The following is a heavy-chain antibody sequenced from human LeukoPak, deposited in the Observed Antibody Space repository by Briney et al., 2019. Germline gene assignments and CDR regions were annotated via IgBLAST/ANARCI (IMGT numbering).Heavy chain of an antibody. CDR1: GYTFTSYG. Sequence: ASVKVSCKASGYTFTSYGISWVRQAPGQGLEWMGWISAYNGNTNYAQKLQGRVTMATDTSTSTAYMELRSLRSDDTAVYYCARGEQQLPYYYYYGMDVWGQGTTVTVSS. J-gene: IGHJ6*02. CDR2: ISAYNGNT. D-gene: IGHD6-13*01. V-gene: IGHV1-18*01. CDR3: ARGEQQLPYYYYYGMDV.